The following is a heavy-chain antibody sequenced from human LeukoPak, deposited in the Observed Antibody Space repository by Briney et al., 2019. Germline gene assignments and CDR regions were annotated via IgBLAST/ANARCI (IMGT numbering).Heavy chain of an antibody. J-gene: IGHJ3*02. CDR2: IYYTGST. CDR1: GGSISGYY. D-gene: IGHD3-22*01. CDR3: ARHGDYYDSSGYYYDAFDI. Sequence: SETLSLTCTVSGGSISGYYWSWIRQPPGKGLEYIEYIYYTGSTDYTPSLKSRVTISLDTSKNQFSLKLNSVTAADTAVYYCARHGDYYDSSGYYYDAFDIWGQGTMVTVSS. V-gene: IGHV4-59*08.